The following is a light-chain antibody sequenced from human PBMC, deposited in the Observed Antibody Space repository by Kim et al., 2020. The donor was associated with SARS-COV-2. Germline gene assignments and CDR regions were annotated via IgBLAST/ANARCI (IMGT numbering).Light chain of an antibody. J-gene: IGKJ5*01. CDR2: GAS. Sequence: WAPGERATVSCRASQGVASSYLAWYQQKLGQAPGLLIYGASTRATGIPDRFSGSGSGTDFTLTISRLEPEDFAVYYCHHYGSSPTFGQGTRLEIK. V-gene: IGKV3-20*01. CDR1: QGVASSY. CDR3: HHYGSSPT.